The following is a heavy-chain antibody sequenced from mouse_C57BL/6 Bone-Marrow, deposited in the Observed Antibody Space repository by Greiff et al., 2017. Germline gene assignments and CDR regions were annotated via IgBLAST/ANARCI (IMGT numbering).Heavy chain of an antibody. Sequence: QVQLKQSGPGLVQPSQSLSITCTVSGFSLTSYGVHWVRQSPGKGLEWLGVIWSGGSTDYNAAFISRLSISKDNSKSQVFFKMNSLQADDTAIYYCARNNPVYYYGSRNAMDYWGQGTSVTVSS. CDR3: ARNNPVYYYGSRNAMDY. D-gene: IGHD1-1*01. J-gene: IGHJ4*01. CDR1: GFSLTSYG. CDR2: IWSGGST. V-gene: IGHV2-2*01.